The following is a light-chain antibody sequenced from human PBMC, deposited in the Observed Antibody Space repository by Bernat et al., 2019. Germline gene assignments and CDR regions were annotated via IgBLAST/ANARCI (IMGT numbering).Light chain of an antibody. V-gene: IGLV3-19*01. CDR2: GKN. CDR1: SLRSYY. Sequence: SSELTQDPAVSVALGQTVRITCQGDSLRSYYASWYQQKPGQAPVLVMYGKNNRPSGIPDRFPGSRSGNTAPLTITGAQAEDEADYYCSSRDSSGTHVIFGGGTKLTVL. J-gene: IGLJ2*01. CDR3: SSRDSSGTHVI.